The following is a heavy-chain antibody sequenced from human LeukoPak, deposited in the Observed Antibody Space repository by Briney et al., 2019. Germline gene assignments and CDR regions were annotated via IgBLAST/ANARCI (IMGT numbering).Heavy chain of an antibody. CDR3: ARLRGRYYDSSGYLHFDY. CDR2: INHSGST. J-gene: IGHJ4*02. D-gene: IGHD3-22*01. CDR1: GGSFSGYY. V-gene: IGHV4-34*01. Sequence: SSETLSLTCAVYGGSFSGYYWSWIRQPPGKGLEWIGEINHSGSTNYNPSLKSRVTISVDTSKNQFPLKLSSVTAADTAVYYCARLRGRYYDSSGYLHFDYWGQGTLVTVSS.